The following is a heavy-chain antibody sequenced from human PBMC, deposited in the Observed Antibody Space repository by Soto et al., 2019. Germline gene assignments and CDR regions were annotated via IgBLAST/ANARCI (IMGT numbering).Heavy chain of an antibody. D-gene: IGHD3-10*01. Sequence: EVQLLESGGGLVQPGGSLRLSCAASGFTFNNYAMTWVRQAPGKGLEWVSAISGGGDTTSYAESVKGRFTVSRDGSKNTPYLQMSSQRAEDTALYYCAKGRGGSGSLTPRVDFWGQGTLVTVSS. CDR3: AKGRGGSGSLTPRVDF. CDR2: ISGGGDTT. J-gene: IGHJ4*02. CDR1: GFTFNNYA. V-gene: IGHV3-23*01.